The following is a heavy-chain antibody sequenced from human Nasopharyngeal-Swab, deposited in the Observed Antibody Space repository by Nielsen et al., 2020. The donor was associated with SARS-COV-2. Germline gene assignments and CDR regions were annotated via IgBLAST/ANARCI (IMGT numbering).Heavy chain of an antibody. V-gene: IGHV1-46*01. J-gene: IGHJ4*02. CDR2: INPSGDGT. CDR1: GYTFSRYY. Sequence: ASVKVSCKASGYTFSRYYMHWVRQVPGQGLEWMGIINPSGDGTTYAQNFQGRVTMTRDTSTSTVYMELSSLRFDDTAVYYCARLMGTSSSSPFDYWGQGTLVTVSS. CDR3: ARLMGTSSSSPFDY. D-gene: IGHD6-6*01.